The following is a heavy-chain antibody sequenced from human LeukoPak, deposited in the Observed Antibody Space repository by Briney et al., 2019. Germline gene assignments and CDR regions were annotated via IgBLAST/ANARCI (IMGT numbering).Heavy chain of an antibody. Sequence: GGSLRLSCAASGFTVITNDMTWVRQAPGKGLEWASVLYSDGNTKYADSVQGRFTISRDNSKNTLYLEMNSLSPDDTAVYYCARGVEPLAANTWAYWGQGTLVPVSS. V-gene: IGHV3-53*01. J-gene: IGHJ4*02. CDR2: LYSDGNT. CDR3: ARGVEPLAANTWAY. D-gene: IGHD1-14*01. CDR1: GFTVITND.